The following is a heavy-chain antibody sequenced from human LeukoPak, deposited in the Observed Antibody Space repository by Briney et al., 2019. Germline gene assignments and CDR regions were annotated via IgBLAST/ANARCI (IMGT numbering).Heavy chain of an antibody. Sequence: TSETLSLTCTVSGDSVRSYYWSWIRQPPGQGLEWLGHINDRGSTNYNPSLQGRVTISIDTSKNQFSLKVNSVTAADTAVYYCVRDSRYGSGWFEDGLDFWGQGTTDTVSS. J-gene: IGHJ6*02. D-gene: IGHD6-13*01. CDR2: INDRGST. V-gene: IGHV4-59*02. CDR1: GDSVRSYY. CDR3: VRDSRYGSGWFEDGLDF.